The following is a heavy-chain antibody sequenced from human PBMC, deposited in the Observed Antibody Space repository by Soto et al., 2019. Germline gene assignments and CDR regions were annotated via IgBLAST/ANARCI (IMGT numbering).Heavy chain of an antibody. CDR2: INGDGSSR. CDR3: ARDFDWNLDA. Sequence: VESGGGVFQSGGSLRLSCAASGFTASNFGMHWVRQAPGEGLVWVARINGDGSSRTYADSMKGRLTISRDNAKNMVFLDMKSLRGEDTAVYYCARDFDWNLDAWGRGTLVTVSS. CDR1: GFTASNFG. J-gene: IGHJ2*01. D-gene: IGHD3-9*01. V-gene: IGHV3-74*03.